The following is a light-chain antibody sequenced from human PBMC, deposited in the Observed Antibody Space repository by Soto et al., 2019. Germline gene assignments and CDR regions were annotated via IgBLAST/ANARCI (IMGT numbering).Light chain of an antibody. CDR3: QQYYSHLYT. V-gene: IGKV1-5*01. J-gene: IGKJ2*01. CDR2: DAS. CDR1: QSISTW. Sequence: DIPMTQSPSTLSASVGDRVTITCRASQSISTWLAWYQQKPGIAPRLLISDASSFESGVPSRFSGSGSGTEFSLTISSLQPDDFATYYCQQYYSHLYTFGQGTKLEFK.